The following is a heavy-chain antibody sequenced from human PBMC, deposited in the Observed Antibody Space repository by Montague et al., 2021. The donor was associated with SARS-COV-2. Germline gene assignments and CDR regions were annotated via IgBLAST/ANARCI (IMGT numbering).Heavy chain of an antibody. D-gene: IGHD2-2*01. CDR1: GGSISSSSYY. J-gene: IGHJ5*02. Sequence: SETLSLTCTVSGGSISSSSYYWGWIRQPPGKGLEWIGSIYYSGSTYYNPSPKSRVTISVDTSKNQFSLKLSSATAADTAVYYCARQGDQLLLEYWFDPWGQGTLVTVSS. V-gene: IGHV4-39*01. CDR3: ARQGDQLLLEYWFDP. CDR2: IYYSGST.